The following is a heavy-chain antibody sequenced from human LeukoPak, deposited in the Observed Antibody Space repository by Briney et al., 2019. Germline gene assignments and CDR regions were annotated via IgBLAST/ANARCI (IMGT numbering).Heavy chain of an antibody. CDR1: GYTFTSYG. D-gene: IGHD4-17*01. CDR3: AGSQDYGDFGGYFDY. Sequence: ASVKVSCKASGYTFTSYGISWVRQAPGQGLEWMGWISAYNGNTNYAQKLQGRVTMTTDTSTSTAYMELSSLRSEDTAVYYCAGSQDYGDFGGYFDYWGQGTLVTVSS. CDR2: ISAYNGNT. V-gene: IGHV1-18*01. J-gene: IGHJ4*02.